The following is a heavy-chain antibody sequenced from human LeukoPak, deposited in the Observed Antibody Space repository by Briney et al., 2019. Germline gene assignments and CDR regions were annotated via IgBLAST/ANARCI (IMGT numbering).Heavy chain of an antibody. CDR2: IIPIFGTA. J-gene: IGHJ4*02. D-gene: IGHD2-2*01. V-gene: IGHV1-69*05. Sequence: SVKVSCKASGGTFSSYAISWVRQAPGQGLEWMGGIIPIFGTANYAQKFQGRVTITTDESTSTAYMELSSLRSEDTAVYCCASGPPRYCSSTSCPLTYYFDYWGQGTLVTVSS. CDR1: GGTFSSYA. CDR3: ASGPPRYCSSTSCPLTYYFDY.